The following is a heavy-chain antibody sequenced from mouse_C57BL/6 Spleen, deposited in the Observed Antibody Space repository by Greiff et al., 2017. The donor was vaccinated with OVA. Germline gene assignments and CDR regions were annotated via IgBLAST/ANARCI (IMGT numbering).Heavy chain of an antibody. CDR3: ASGNYGFFDY. J-gene: IGHJ2*01. V-gene: IGHV1-66*01. CDR2: IYPGSGNT. CDR1: GYSFTSYY. D-gene: IGHD2-1*01. Sequence: VQLQQSGPELVKPGASVKISCKASGYSFTSYYIHWVKQRPGQGLEWIGWIYPGSGNTKYNEKFKGKATLTADTSSSTAYMQLSSLTSEDSAVYYCASGNYGFFDYWGQGTTLTVSS.